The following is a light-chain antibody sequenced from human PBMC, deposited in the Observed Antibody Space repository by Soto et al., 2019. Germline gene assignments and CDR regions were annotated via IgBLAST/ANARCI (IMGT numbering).Light chain of an antibody. V-gene: IGLV2-8*01. J-gene: IGLJ2*01. CDR2: EVT. CDR3: SSYAGSNKRV. CDR1: SSDIGGYNY. Sequence: QSVRTQPPAASGSPGQAVTISCTGTSSDIGGYNYVSWYQQHPGKAPKLMIYEVTKRPSGVPDRFSGSKSGNTASLTVSGLQVEDEADYYCSSYAGSNKRVFGGGTQLT.